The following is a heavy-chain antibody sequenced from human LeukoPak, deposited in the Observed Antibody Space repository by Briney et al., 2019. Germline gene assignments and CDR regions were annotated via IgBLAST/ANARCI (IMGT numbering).Heavy chain of an antibody. J-gene: IGHJ4*02. CDR2: INHSGST. CDR3: ARGRGAVAGTSFFDY. D-gene: IGHD6-19*01. V-gene: IGHV4-34*01. CDR1: GGSFSGYY. Sequence: SETLSLTCAVYGGSFSGYYWSWIRQPPGKGLEWIGEINHSGSTNYNPSLKSRVTISVDTSKNQFSLKLSSVTAADTAVYYCARGRGAVAGTSFFDYWGQGTPVTVSS.